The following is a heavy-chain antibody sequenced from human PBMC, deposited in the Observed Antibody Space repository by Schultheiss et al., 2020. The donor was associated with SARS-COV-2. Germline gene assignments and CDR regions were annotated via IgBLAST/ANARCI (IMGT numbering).Heavy chain of an antibody. D-gene: IGHD2-2*01. CDR3: ARRGDRCSSTSCFMGYFDY. CDR1: GESFSGYY. Sequence: ESLKISCAVYGESFSGYYWSWIRQPPGKGLEWIGEINHSGSTNYNPSLKSRVTISVDTSKNQFSLKLSSVTAADTAVYYCARRGDRCSSTSCFMGYFDYWGQGTLVTVSS. CDR2: INHSGST. V-gene: IGHV4-34*01. J-gene: IGHJ4*02.